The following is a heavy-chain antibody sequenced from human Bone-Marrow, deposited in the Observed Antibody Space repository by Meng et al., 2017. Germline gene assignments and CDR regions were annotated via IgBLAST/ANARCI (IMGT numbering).Heavy chain of an antibody. J-gene: IGHJ4*02. CDR3: AKDPARFDY. CDR1: GFYFNNAW. Sequence: EVHLVESGGDLVKPGGSLRLSCAASGFYFNNAWMSWVRQAPGKGLEWVSAISGSGGSTYYADSVKGRFTISRDNSKNTLYLQMNSLRAEDTAVYYCAKDPARFDYWGQGTLVTVSS. CDR2: ISGSGGST. V-gene: IGHV3-23*04.